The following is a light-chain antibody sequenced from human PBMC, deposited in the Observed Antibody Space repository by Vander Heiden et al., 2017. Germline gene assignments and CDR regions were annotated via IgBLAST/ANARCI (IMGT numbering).Light chain of an antibody. V-gene: IGLV3-27*01. CDR3: YSAADNNRV. J-gene: IGLJ3*02. CDR2: KDT. Sequence: SYVLPQPSPVSVSPGRTARITCPGDIMENTYARAFPQKTAQAPLLVINKDTKRSSGIPERFSDSSSGTTVTLTISGAEVEDEDDYYCYSAADNNRVFGGGTKLTVL. CDR1: IMENTY.